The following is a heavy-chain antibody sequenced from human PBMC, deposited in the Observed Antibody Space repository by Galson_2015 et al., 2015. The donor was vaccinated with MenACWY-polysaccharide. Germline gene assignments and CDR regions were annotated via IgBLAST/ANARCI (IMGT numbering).Heavy chain of an antibody. V-gene: IGHV3-48*04. CDR1: GFTFSDYT. Sequence: SLRLSCTASGFTFSDYTLNWVRQAPGKGLEWLSHISSSSRIIYYAHSVRGRFTISRDTAKNTLYLQMNSLRAEDTAVYYCARARYLDVWGQGTTVTVSS. D-gene: IGHD1-14*01. J-gene: IGHJ6*02. CDR2: ISSSSRII. CDR3: ARARYLDV.